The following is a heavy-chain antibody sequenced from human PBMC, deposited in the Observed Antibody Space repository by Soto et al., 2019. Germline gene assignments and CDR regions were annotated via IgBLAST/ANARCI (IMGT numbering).Heavy chain of an antibody. D-gene: IGHD3-9*01. J-gene: IGHJ4*02. Sequence: QVQLVQSGAEVKKPGASVKVSCKASGYTFTSYGISWVRQAPGQGLEWMGWISAYNGNTNYAQKFQDRVTMTTDTXTSTAYMELRSLRSDDTAMYYCARAAYEILTGYYRRWGQGTLVTVSS. CDR1: GYTFTSYG. CDR3: ARAAYEILTGYYRR. V-gene: IGHV1-18*01. CDR2: ISAYNGNT.